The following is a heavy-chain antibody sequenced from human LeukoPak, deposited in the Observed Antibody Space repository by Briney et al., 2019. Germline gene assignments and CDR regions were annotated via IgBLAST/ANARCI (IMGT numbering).Heavy chain of an antibody. CDR3: ARDPYYYDSSGYPAFDY. D-gene: IGHD3-22*01. J-gene: IGHJ4*02. CDR1: GYTFTSYG. Sequence: GASVKVSCKASGYTFTSYGISWVRQAPGQGLEWMGWISAYNGNTNYAQKLQGRVTMTTDTSTSTAYMELRSLRSDDTAVYYCARDPYYYDSSGYPAFDYWGQGTLVTASS. V-gene: IGHV1-18*01. CDR2: ISAYNGNT.